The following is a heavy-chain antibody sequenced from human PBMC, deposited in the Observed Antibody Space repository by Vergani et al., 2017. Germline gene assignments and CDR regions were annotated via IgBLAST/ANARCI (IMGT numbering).Heavy chain of an antibody. CDR1: GGTFSSYA. Sequence: QVQLVQSGAEVKKPGSSVEVSCKASGGTFSSYAISWVRQAPGQGLEWMGGIIPIFGTANYAQKFQGRVTITADESTSTAYMELSSLRSEDTAVYYCARDEVGYQETGYFDYWGQGTLVTVSS. V-gene: IGHV1-69*01. CDR3: ARDEVGYQETGYFDY. J-gene: IGHJ4*02. CDR2: IIPIFGTA. D-gene: IGHD6-13*01.